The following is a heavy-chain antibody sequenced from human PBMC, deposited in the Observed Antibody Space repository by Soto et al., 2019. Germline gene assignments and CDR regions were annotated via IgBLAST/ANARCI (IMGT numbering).Heavy chain of an antibody. J-gene: IGHJ4*02. CDR3: ARTSGDLDYFDY. CDR1: GFSLSTSGMR. D-gene: IGHD3-10*01. Sequence: SGPTLVNPTQTLTLTCTFSGFSLSTSGMRVSWIRQPPGKALEWLARIDWDDDKFYSTSLKTRLTISKDTSKNQVVLTMTNMDPVDTATYYCARTSGDLDYFDYWGQGTLVTVSS. V-gene: IGHV2-70*04. CDR2: IDWDDDK.